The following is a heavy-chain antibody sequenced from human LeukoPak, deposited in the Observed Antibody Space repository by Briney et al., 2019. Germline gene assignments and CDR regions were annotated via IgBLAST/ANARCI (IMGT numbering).Heavy chain of an antibody. Sequence: PSETLSLTCTVSGGSISSYYWSWIRQPPGKGLEWIGYIYYSGSTNYNPSLKSRVTISVDTSKNQFSLKLSSVTAAHTAVYHCARSVTFRWLFPLDVGGKRTTVPVP. CDR2: IYYSGST. V-gene: IGHV4-59*01. CDR1: GGSISSYY. D-gene: IGHD3-22*01. J-gene: IGHJ6*03. CDR3: ARSVTFRWLFPLDV.